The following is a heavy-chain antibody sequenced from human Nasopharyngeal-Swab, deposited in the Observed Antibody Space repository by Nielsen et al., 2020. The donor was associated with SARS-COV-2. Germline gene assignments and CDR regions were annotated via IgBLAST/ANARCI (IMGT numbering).Heavy chain of an antibody. CDR1: GYTFTDYV. CDR3: ARLGAAGDFDY. Sequence: ASVKVSCKASGYTFTDYVVHWVRQAPGQRPECTGRINVDNGKTKYSEKFQGRVTITGDTSASISYMELSSLRSEDTAVYFCARLGAAGDFDYWGQGTLVTVSS. V-gene: IGHV1-3*01. D-gene: IGHD6-13*01. CDR2: INVDNGKT. J-gene: IGHJ4*02.